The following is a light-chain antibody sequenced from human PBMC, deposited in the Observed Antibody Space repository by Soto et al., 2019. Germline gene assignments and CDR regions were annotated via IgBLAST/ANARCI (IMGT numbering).Light chain of an antibody. V-gene: IGLV1-44*01. J-gene: IGLJ2*01. CDR1: SSNIGGNP. CDR2: NND. CDR3: AAWDDSLKGVV. Sequence: QSVLTQPPSASGTPGQSVTISCSGSSSNIGGNPVNWYQHLPGMAPKLLIYNNDRRPSGVPDRFSASKFGTSVSLAINGLQSEDAADYYCAAWDDSLKGVVVGGGTKVTVL.